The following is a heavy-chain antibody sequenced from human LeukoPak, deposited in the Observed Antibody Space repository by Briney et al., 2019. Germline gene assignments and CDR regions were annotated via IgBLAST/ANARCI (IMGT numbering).Heavy chain of an antibody. CDR2: IFYTEDT. Sequence: PSETLSLTCTVSGVSSNSSHWRWLPQPPGEGLEGIGYIFYTEDTNQNPSFKSRASLSLNTSKGQICIKLYSVTAADTSVYYCARHMSTSPLDSWGEGTLVTVSS. CDR3: ARHMSTSPLDS. D-gene: IGHD5/OR15-5a*01. CDR1: GVSSNSSH. J-gene: IGHJ5*01. V-gene: IGHV4-59*08.